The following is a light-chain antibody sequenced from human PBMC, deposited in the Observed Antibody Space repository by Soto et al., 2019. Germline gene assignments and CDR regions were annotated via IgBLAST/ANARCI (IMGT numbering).Light chain of an antibody. J-gene: IGKJ5*01. Sequence: DIQMTQSPSTLSASVGDRVTITCRASQSISSWLAWYQQKPGKAPKLLIYEASSLESGVPSKFSGSGSGTDFTLTISRLEPEDFAVYYCQQYGSSPLISFGQGTRLEIK. CDR1: QSISSW. CDR2: EAS. CDR3: QQYGSSPLIS. V-gene: IGKV1-5*03.